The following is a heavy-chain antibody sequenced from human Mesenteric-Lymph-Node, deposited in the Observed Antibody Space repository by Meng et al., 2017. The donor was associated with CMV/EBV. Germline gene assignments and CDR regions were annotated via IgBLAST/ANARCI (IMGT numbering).Heavy chain of an antibody. CDR3: AREEWELPYFDY. Sequence: GESLKISCAASGFTFSSYGMHWVRQAPGKGLEWVAVIWYDGSNKYYADSVKGRFTISRDNSKNTLYLQMNSLRAEDTAVYYCAREEWELPYFDYWGQGTLVTVSS. J-gene: IGHJ4*02. CDR1: GFTFSSYG. CDR2: IWYDGSNK. V-gene: IGHV3-30*19. D-gene: IGHD1-26*01.